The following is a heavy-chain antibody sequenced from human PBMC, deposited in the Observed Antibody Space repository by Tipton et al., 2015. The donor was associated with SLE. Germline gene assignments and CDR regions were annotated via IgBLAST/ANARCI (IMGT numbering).Heavy chain of an antibody. Sequence: TLSLTCAVSGYSISSAYYWGWIRQPPGKGLEWIGSIYHSGSTYYNASLKSRVTISVDTSKDQFSLKLSSVTAADTAVYYCARQGSSSGGGYYYYYYMDVWGKGTMVTVSS. V-gene: IGHV4-38-2*01. J-gene: IGHJ6*03. CDR1: GYSISSAYY. D-gene: IGHD6-6*01. CDR2: IYHSGST. CDR3: ARQGSSSGGGYYYYYYMDV.